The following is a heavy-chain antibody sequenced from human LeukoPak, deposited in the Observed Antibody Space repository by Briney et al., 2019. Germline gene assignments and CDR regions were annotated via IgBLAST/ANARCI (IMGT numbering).Heavy chain of an antibody. D-gene: IGHD6-13*01. CDR1: GYTFTGYY. Sequence: ASVKVSCKASGYTFTGYYMHWVRQAPGQGLEWMGWINPHSGGTNYAQKFQGRVTMTRDTSINTAYMELNRLRSDDTAVYYCASGIAAADPDDYWGQGTLVTVSS. CDR2: INPHSGGT. CDR3: ASGIAAADPDDY. V-gene: IGHV1-2*02. J-gene: IGHJ4*02.